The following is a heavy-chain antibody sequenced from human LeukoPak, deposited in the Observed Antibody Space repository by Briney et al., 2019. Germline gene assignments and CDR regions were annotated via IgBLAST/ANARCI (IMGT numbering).Heavy chain of an antibody. Sequence: PGGSLRLSCAASGFTFSDYYMTWIRQAPGKGLEWVSYISSSGSTIYYADSVKGRFTISRGNAKNSLYLQMNSLRAEDTAAYYCARDRSSSCDYWGQGTLVTVSS. J-gene: IGHJ4*02. CDR3: ARDRSSSCDY. D-gene: IGHD6-13*01. CDR1: GFTFSDYY. V-gene: IGHV3-11*04. CDR2: ISSSGSTI.